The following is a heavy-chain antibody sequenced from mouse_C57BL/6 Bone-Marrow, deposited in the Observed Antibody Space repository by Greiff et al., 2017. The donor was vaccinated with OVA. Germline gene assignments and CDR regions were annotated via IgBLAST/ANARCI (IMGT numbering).Heavy chain of an antibody. V-gene: IGHV1-26*01. CDR1: GYTFTDYY. J-gene: IGHJ2*01. D-gene: IGHD1-1*01. CDR3: AREGITTPYYFDY. Sequence: VQLQQSGPELVKPGASVKISCKASGYTFTDYYMNWVKQSHGQSLEWIGDINPNNGGTSYNQKFKGKATLTVDKSSSTAYMELRSLTSEDSAVYYCAREGITTPYYFDYWGQGTTLTVSS. CDR2: INPNNGGT.